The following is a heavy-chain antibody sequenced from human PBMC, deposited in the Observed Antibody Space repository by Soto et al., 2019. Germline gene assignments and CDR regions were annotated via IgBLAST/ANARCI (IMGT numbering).Heavy chain of an antibody. CDR1: GFTFSSYA. CDR2: ISGSGGST. D-gene: IGHD4-17*01. Sequence: GGSLRLSCAASGFTFSSYAMSWVRQAPGKGLEWVSAISGSGGSTYYADSVKGRFTISRDNSKNTLYLQMNSLRAEDTAVYYCAKSPLSDYGDYRNPSNYFDYWGQGTLVTVSS. CDR3: AKSPLSDYGDYRNPSNYFDY. V-gene: IGHV3-23*01. J-gene: IGHJ4*02.